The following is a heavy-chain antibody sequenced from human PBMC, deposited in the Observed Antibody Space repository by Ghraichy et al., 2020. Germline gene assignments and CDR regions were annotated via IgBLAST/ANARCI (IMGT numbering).Heavy chain of an antibody. V-gene: IGHV4-61*01. CDR3: ARDSAVTTPHWYFDL. CDR2: LYYSGST. D-gene: IGHD4-17*01. J-gene: IGHJ2*01. CDR1: GGSVSSGSYY. Sequence: SETLSLTCTVSGGSVSSGSYYWSWIRQPPGKGLEWIGYLYYSGSTNYNPSLKRRVTISVDTSKNQFSLKLSSVTAADTAVYYCARDSAVTTPHWYFDLWGRGTLVTVSS.